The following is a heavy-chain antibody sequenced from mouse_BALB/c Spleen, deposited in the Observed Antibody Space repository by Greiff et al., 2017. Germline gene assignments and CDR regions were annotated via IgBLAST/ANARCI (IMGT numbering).Heavy chain of an antibody. CDR1: SFSSLE. CDR3: ARSYGNYPSFDY. CDR2: IAPGSGST. J-gene: IGHJ2*01. Sequence: SFSSLEINWIKQRPGQGLEWIGRIAPGSGSTYYNEMFKGKATLTVDTSSSTAYIQLSSLSSEDSAVYFCARSYGNYPSFDYWGQGTTLTVSS. V-gene: IGHV1S41*01. D-gene: IGHD2-10*02.